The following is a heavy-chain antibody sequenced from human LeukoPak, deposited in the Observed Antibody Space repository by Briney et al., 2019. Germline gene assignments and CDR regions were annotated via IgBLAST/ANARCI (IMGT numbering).Heavy chain of an antibody. V-gene: IGHV3-7*01. CDR1: GFTFSNYW. CDR2: IKQDGSEK. D-gene: IGHD3-16*02. J-gene: IGHJ4*02. Sequence: GGSLRLSCAASGFTFSNYWMSWVRQAPGKGLEWVANIKQDGSEKYYVDSVKGRFTISRDNAKNSLYLQMNSLRAEDTAVYYCARGRRDYDYVWGSYRTYYFDYWGQGTLVTVSS. CDR3: ARGRRDYDYVWGSYRTYYFDY.